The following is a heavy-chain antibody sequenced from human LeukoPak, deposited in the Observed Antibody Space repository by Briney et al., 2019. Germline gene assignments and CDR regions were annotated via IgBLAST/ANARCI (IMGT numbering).Heavy chain of an antibody. CDR2: ISSNSGTI. Sequence: GGSLRLSCAASGFTFSSDSMNWVRQAPGKGLEWVSYISSNSGTIYYADSVKGRFTISRDNAKNSLYLHMNSLGDDDTAIYYCANNPSCSYWGQGTRVTVSS. V-gene: IGHV3-48*02. CDR1: GFTFSSDS. D-gene: IGHD2-2*01. CDR3: ANNPSCSY. J-gene: IGHJ4*02.